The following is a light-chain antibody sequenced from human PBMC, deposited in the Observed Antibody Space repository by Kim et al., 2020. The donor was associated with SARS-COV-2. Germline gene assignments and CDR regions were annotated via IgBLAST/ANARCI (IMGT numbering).Light chain of an antibody. Sequence: SVSPGQPASITCSGDKLVDKYACWYQQKPGQSPVLVIYQDSKRPSGIPERFSGSNSGNTATLTISGTQAMDEADYYCQAWDSSHYVFGTGTKVTVL. CDR2: QDS. CDR1: KLVDKY. J-gene: IGLJ1*01. V-gene: IGLV3-1*01. CDR3: QAWDSSHYV.